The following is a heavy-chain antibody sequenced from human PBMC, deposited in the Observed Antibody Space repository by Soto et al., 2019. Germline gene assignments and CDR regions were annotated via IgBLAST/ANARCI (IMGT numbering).Heavy chain of an antibody. CDR1: GYTFTSSG. D-gene: IGHD6-13*01. Sequence: QVQLVQSGAEVKKSGASVKVSCKASGYTFTSSGISWVRQAPGQGLEWMGWISGYNDNTNYAQEFQGRVTMTADTPTSTAYMELRSLRSDDTAVYFCGREYSSSWNHIDYWGQGTLVTVSS. CDR3: GREYSSSWNHIDY. V-gene: IGHV1-18*01. J-gene: IGHJ4*02. CDR2: ISGYNDNT.